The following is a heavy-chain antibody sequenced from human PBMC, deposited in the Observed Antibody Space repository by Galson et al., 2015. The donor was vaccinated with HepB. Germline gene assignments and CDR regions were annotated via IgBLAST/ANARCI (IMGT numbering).Heavy chain of an antibody. V-gene: IGHV1-46*01. CDR3: ARDPGTFLEWLHPGYFDY. CDR2: INPSGGST. D-gene: IGHD3-3*01. CDR1: GYTFTSYY. J-gene: IGHJ4*02. Sequence: SVKVSCKASGYTFTSYYMHWVRQAPGQGLEWMGIINPSGGSTSYAQKFQGRVTMTRDTSTSTVYMELSSLRSEDTAVYYCARDPGTFLEWLHPGYFDYWGQGTLVTVSS.